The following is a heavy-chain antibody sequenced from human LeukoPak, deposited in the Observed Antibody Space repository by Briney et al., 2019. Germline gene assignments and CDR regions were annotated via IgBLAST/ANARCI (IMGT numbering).Heavy chain of an antibody. J-gene: IGHJ4*02. D-gene: IGHD2-2*01. CDR1: GFTFSSYA. CDR3: AKVYCSSTSCECFDY. CDR2: IGGSGGST. Sequence: GGSMRLSCAASGFTFSSYAMSWVRQAPGKGLEWVSAIGGSGGSTYYADSVKGRFTISRDNSKYTLYLQMNSLRAEDTAVYYCAKVYCSSTSCECFDYWGQGTLVTVSS. V-gene: IGHV3-23*01.